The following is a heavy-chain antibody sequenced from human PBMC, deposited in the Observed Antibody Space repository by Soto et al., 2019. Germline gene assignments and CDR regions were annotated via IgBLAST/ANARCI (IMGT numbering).Heavy chain of an antibody. CDR1: GFTFSSYA. CDR2: VTSSGGNT. D-gene: IGHD2-21*02. Sequence: EVQLLESGGGLVQPGGSLRLSCAASGFTFSSYAMSWVRQAPGKGLKWVSAVTSSGGNTYYADSVKGRFTISRDNSKNTLYLQMNSLGVEDTAVYYCAKLSGDSWGYFDYWGQGTLVTVSS. J-gene: IGHJ4*02. V-gene: IGHV3-23*01. CDR3: AKLSGDSWGYFDY.